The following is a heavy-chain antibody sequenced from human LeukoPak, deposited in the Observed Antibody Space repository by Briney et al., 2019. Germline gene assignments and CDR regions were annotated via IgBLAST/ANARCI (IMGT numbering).Heavy chain of an antibody. Sequence: GGSLRLSCAASGFTFDDFAMHWVRQAPGKGLEWVSLISAFDDITYYADPVRGRFTISRDNSKNSLYLQMNNLKIEDTAFYYCAKVISGWYGYDFWGQGTLVTVSS. CDR3: AKVISGWYGYDF. J-gene: IGHJ4*02. D-gene: IGHD6-19*01. V-gene: IGHV3-43*02. CDR2: ISAFDDIT. CDR1: GFTFDDFA.